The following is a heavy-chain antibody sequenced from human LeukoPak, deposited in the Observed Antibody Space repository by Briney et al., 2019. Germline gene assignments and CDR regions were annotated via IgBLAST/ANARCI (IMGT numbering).Heavy chain of an antibody. CDR2: ISWNSGSI. CDR3: ARTYSDYPTYYYYMDV. V-gene: IGHV3-9*01. J-gene: IGHJ6*03. CDR1: GFTFDDYA. Sequence: GGSLRLSCAASGFTFDDYAMHWVRQAPGKGLEWVSGISWNSGSIGYADSVKGRFTISRDNAKNSLYLQMNSLRAEDTAVYYCARTYSDYPTYYYYMDVWGKGTTVTVSS. D-gene: IGHD2-21*01.